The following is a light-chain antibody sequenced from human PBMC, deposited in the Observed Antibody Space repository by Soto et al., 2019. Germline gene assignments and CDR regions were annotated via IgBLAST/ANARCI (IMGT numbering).Light chain of an antibody. CDR3: KQGYSFPVT. J-gene: IGKJ4*01. Sequence: DIQMTQSPSSVSASVGDRVSITCRASQDIGDWLAWYQQKPGKAPKLLVYAAYSLQSGVQSRFSGSGSGTDFTLTIGSLQPEDFAIYYCKQGYSFPVTFGGGTKVDIK. V-gene: IGKV1-12*01. CDR2: AAY. CDR1: QDIGDW.